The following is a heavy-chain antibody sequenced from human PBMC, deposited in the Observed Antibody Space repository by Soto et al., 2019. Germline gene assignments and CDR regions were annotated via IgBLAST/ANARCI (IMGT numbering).Heavy chain of an antibody. CDR2: MSGDGRT. V-gene: IGHV3-23*01. CDR1: GFTSSYSV. Sequence: GGSLRLSCVGSGFTSSYSVMAWVGQSPGKGLEWLSVMSGDGRTLYALSVTGRFTISRDNSKNTLYLQMRSLRAEDAAAYYCVKWHTSNFDSLPFTGFDFWGQGTQVTVSS. J-gene: IGHJ4*02. CDR3: VKWHTSNFDSLPFTGFDF. D-gene: IGHD3-22*01.